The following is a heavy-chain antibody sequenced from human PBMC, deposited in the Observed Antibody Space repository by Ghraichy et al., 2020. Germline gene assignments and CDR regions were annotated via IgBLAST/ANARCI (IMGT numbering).Heavy chain of an antibody. D-gene: IGHD3-3*01. CDR3: ARTLWSGYSKDLVGY. CDR2: IWHDGSNK. CDR1: GFTFSSYG. V-gene: IGHV3-33*08. Sequence: GGSLRLSCAASGFTFSSYGMHWVRQAPGKGLEWVAVIWHDGSNKYYADSVKGRFTISRDNSKNTLYLQMNSLRAEDTAVYYCARTLWSGYSKDLVGYWGQGTLVTVSS. J-gene: IGHJ4*02.